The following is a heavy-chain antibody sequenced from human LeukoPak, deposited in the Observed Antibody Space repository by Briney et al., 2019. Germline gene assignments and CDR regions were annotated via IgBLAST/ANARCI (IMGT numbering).Heavy chain of an antibody. CDR3: ARAGMIVQPSAQNDY. CDR1: GYTLTELS. J-gene: IGHJ4*02. Sequence: GASVKVSCKVSGYTLTELSMHWVRQAPGKGLEWMGGFDPEDGETIYAQKFQGRVTMTEDTSTDTAYMELSSLRSEDTAVYYCARAGMIVQPSAQNDYWGQGTLVTVSS. D-gene: IGHD3-22*01. V-gene: IGHV1-24*01. CDR2: FDPEDGET.